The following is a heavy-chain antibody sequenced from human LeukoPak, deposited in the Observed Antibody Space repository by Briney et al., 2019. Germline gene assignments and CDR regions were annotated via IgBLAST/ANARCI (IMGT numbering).Heavy chain of an antibody. Sequence: ASETLSLTCAVYGGSFSGYYWSWIRQPPGKGLEWIGEINHSGSTNYNPSLKSRVTISVDTSKNQSSLKLSSVTAADTAVYYCARGCEEMNRNTRAEFDHWGQGTLVTVSS. CDR1: GGSFSGYY. J-gene: IGHJ4*02. V-gene: IGHV4-34*01. CDR3: ARGCEEMNRNTRAEFDH. CDR2: INHSGST. D-gene: IGHD1/OR15-1a*01.